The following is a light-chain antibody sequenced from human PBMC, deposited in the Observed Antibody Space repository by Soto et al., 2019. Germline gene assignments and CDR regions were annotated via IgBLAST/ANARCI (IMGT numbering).Light chain of an antibody. V-gene: IGLV2-14*01. J-gene: IGLJ1*01. CDR1: SSDAGGSNY. CDR2: EVR. Sequence: QSALTQPASVSGSPGQSITISCTGTSSDAGGSNYVSWYQQNPGKAPKLMIYEVRNRPSGVSNRFSGSKSGNTASLTISGLQAEDEADYYCSSYTSSSILYVFGTGTKVTVL. CDR3: SSYTSSSILYV.